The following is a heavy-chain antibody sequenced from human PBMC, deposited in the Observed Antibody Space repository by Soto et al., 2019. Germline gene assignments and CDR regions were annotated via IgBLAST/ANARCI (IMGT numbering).Heavy chain of an antibody. J-gene: IGHJ3*02. Sequence: PGGSLRLSCAASGFTFSSYAMRWVRQAPGKGLEWVSAISDSGGSTYYADSVKGRFTISRDNSKNTLYLQMNSLRAEDTAVYYCARSPQDAFDIWGQGTMVTVSS. V-gene: IGHV3-23*01. CDR3: ARSPQDAFDI. CDR2: ISDSGGST. CDR1: GFTFSSYA.